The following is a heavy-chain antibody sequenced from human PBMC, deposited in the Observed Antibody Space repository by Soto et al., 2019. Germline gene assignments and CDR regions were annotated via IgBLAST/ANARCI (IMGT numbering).Heavy chain of an antibody. CDR1: GFTFSNYG. CDR2: IWFDGSDK. V-gene: IGHV3-33*01. D-gene: IGHD2-2*01. J-gene: IGHJ3*02. Sequence: GGSLRLSCAASGFTFSNYGMHWVLQAPGKGLEWVALIWFDGSDKYYADSVKGRFTMSRDNSKNTVYLQRKSLRSEDTAMYYCARLYCSSPSCYSVGAFEIRGQGTMVTVSS. CDR3: ARLYCSSPSCYSVGAFEI.